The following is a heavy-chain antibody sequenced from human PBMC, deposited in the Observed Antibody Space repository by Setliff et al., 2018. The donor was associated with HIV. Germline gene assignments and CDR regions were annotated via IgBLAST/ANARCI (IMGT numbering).Heavy chain of an antibody. CDR3: ARGYCSGGSCYFSVDAFDI. CDR1: GGSISSGDYY. Sequence: SETLSLTCTVSGGSISSGDYYWSWIRQPPGKGLEWIGYIYYSGSTYYNPSLKSRVTISVDTSKNQFSLKLSSVTAADTAVYYCARGYCSGGSCYFSVDAFDIWGQGTMVTVSS. J-gene: IGHJ3*02. V-gene: IGHV4-30-4*08. D-gene: IGHD2-15*01. CDR2: IYYSGST.